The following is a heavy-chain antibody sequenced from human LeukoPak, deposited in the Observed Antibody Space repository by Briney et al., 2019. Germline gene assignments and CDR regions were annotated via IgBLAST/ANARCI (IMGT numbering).Heavy chain of an antibody. J-gene: IGHJ4*02. CDR2: ISTSGSNI. Sequence: GRSLRLSCAASGFTFINYNMNWVRQAPGKGLDWVSSISTSGSNIYYTDSVKGRFTISRGNAKNSLYLQMNSLRAEDTAVYYCARYYVERSGYSPFFDSWGQGTLVTVSS. V-gene: IGHV3-21*01. CDR1: GFTFINYN. D-gene: IGHD3-3*01. CDR3: ARYYVERSGYSPFFDS.